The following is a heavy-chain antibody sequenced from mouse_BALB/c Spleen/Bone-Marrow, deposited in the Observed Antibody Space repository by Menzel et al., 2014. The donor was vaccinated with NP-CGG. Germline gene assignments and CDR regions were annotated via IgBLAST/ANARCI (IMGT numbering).Heavy chain of an antibody. CDR1: GFNIKDYY. V-gene: IGHV14-1*02. Sequence: EVQLQQSGAELVRPGALVKLSCKASGFNIKDYYMHWVKQRPEQGLEWIGWIDPENGNTIYDPKFQGKASITADTSSNTAHLQRSSLTSEDTAVYYCAMITTYWGQGTTLTVSS. CDR3: AMITTY. D-gene: IGHD2-4*01. J-gene: IGHJ2*01. CDR2: IDPENGNT.